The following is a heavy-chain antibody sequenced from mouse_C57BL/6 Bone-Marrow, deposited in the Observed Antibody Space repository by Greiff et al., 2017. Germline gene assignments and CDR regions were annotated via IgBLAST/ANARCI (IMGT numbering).Heavy chain of an antibody. CDR3: ARVGAYYRDFDY. Sequence: VQLQQSGAELARPGASVKLSCKASGYTFTSYGISWVKQRTGQGLEWIGEIYPRSGNTYYNEKFKGKATLTADKSSSTAYMELRSLTSEDSAVYFCARVGAYYRDFDYWGQGTTLTVAS. CDR2: IYPRSGNT. D-gene: IGHD2-14*01. J-gene: IGHJ2*01. CDR1: GYTFTSYG. V-gene: IGHV1-81*01.